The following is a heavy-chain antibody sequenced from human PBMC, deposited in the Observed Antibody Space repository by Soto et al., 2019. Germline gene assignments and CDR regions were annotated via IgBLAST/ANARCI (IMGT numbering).Heavy chain of an antibody. CDR3: ARDSHYDSSGYYSYYFDY. D-gene: IGHD3-22*01. V-gene: IGHV4-30-4*01. J-gene: IGHJ4*02. Sequence: SSEPLSLTCTVSGVTIISGDYYWSWIRKPPGKGLEWIGYIYYSGSTYYNPSLKSRVTISVDTSKNQFSLKLSSVTAADTAVYYCARDSHYDSSGYYSYYFDYWGQGTLVTVSS. CDR2: IYYSGST. CDR1: GVTIISGDYY.